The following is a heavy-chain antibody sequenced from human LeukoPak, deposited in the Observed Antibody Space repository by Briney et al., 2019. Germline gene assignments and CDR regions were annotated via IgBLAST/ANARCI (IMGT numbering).Heavy chain of an antibody. J-gene: IGHJ5*02. D-gene: IGHD6-13*01. CDR3: AREVAVGIGAYNH. CDR1: GFTFSSYS. V-gene: IGHV3-48*01. Sequence: GGSLRLSCAASGFTFSSYSMNWVRQAPGKGLEWVSYISSSSSTIYYADSVKGRFTISRDNAKNSLYLQMNSLRAEDTAVYYCAREVAVGIGAYNHWGQGTLVTVSS. CDR2: ISSSSSTI.